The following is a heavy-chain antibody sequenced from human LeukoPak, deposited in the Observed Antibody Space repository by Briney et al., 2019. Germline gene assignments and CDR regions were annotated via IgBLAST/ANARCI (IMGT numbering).Heavy chain of an antibody. CDR1: GYTFTGYY. V-gene: IGHV1-2*02. CDR2: INPNSGGT. J-gene: IGHJ6*02. Sequence: ASVKVSCKASGYTFTGYYMHWVRQAPGQGLEWMGWINPNSGGTNYAQKLQGRVTMTRDTSISTAYMELSRLRSDDTAVYYCARWVLYSSSWFYYGMDVWGQGTTVTVSS. CDR3: ARWVLYSSSWFYYGMDV. D-gene: IGHD6-13*01.